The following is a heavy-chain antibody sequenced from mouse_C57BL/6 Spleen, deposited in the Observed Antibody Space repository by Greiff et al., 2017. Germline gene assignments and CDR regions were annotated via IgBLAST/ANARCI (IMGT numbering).Heavy chain of an antibody. J-gene: IGHJ4*01. Sequence: EVKVVESGGGLVKPGGSLKLSCAASGFTFSSYAMSWVRQTPEKRLEWVATISAGGSYTYYPDNVKGRFTISRDNAKNNLYLQMSHLKSEDTAMYYCARDARTYYAMDYWGQGTSVTVSS. CDR2: ISAGGSYT. V-gene: IGHV5-4*01. CDR3: ARDARTYYAMDY. CDR1: GFTFSSYA. D-gene: IGHD3-3*01.